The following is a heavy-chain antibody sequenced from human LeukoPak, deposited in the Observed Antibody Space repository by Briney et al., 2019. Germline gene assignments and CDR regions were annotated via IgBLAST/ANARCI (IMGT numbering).Heavy chain of an antibody. J-gene: IGHJ3*02. V-gene: IGHV4-39*02. CDR2: IYYSGST. CDR3: ARAENILGAFDI. Sequence: SETLSLTCTVSGRSISSSSYYWGWIRQPPGKGLEWIGIIYYSGSTYYNPSLKSRVTITVDTSQNKFTMKLSSVTAADTAVYYYARAENILGAFDIWGQGTMVTVSS. CDR1: GRSISSSSYY. D-gene: IGHD2/OR15-2a*01.